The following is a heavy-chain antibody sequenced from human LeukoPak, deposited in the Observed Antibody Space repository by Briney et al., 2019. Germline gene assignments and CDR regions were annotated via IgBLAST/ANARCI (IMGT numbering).Heavy chain of an antibody. D-gene: IGHD6-19*01. V-gene: IGHV3-53*01. CDR2: IYSGGST. J-gene: IGHJ4*02. Sequence: GGSLRLSCAASGFTVSSNYMNWVRQAPGKGLEWVSIIYSGGSTYYADSVKGRFTISRDNSKNTLYLQMNSLRAEDTAVYYCARDLGSGWNFDYWGQGIPVTVSS. CDR1: GFTVSSNY. CDR3: ARDLGSGWNFDY.